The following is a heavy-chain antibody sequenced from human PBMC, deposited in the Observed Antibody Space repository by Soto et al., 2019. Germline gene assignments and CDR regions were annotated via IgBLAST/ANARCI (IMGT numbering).Heavy chain of an antibody. CDR2: ISYDGSNK. CDR1: GFTFSSYA. V-gene: IGHV3-30-3*01. CDR3: ARVPSSSGRAHFVY. Sequence: QVQLVESGGGVVQPGRSLRLSCAASGFTFSSYAMHWVRQAPGKGLEWVAVISYDGSNKYYADSVKGRFTISRDNSKNTLYPQTNSLRAEDTAVYYCARVPSSSGRAHFVYWGQGTLVTVSS. D-gene: IGHD2-15*01. J-gene: IGHJ4*02.